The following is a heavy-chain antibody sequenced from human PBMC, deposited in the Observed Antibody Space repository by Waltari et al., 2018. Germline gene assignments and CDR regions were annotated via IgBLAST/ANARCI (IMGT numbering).Heavy chain of an antibody. Sequence: AQLQESGPGLVKPSETLSLTCPVTGRSISSYSWSWIRQPPGKGMDWIGNIYTSASTNYIPTLKSRVTISVDTSKNQFSLKLSAVTAADTAVYYCATSGSYSGGVDYWGQGTLVTVSS. D-gene: IGHD1-26*01. J-gene: IGHJ4*02. V-gene: IGHV4-4*09. CDR2: IYTSAST. CDR3: ATSGSYSGGVDY. CDR1: GRSISSYS.